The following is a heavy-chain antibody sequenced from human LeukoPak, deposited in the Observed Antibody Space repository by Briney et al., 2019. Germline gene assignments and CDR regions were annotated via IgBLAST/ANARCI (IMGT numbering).Heavy chain of an antibody. V-gene: IGHV4-39*07. D-gene: IGHD3-22*01. CDR1: GGSINSGSYY. J-gene: IGHJ4*02. CDR3: ARAKYYYDSSGSVNYFDY. CDR2: IYHSGST. Sequence: SETLSLTCTVSGGSINSGSYYWGWIRQPPWKGLEWIGSIYHSGSTYYNPSLKSRVTISVDTSKNQFSLKLSSVTAADTAVYYCARAKYYYDSSGSVNYFDYWGQGTLVTVSS.